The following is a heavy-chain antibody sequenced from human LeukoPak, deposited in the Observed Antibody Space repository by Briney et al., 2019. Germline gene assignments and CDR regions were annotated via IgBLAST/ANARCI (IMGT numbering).Heavy chain of an antibody. CDR1: GGSISSSSYY. CDR3: ARHRITIFGVVIKGFDP. J-gene: IGHJ5*02. CDR2: IYYSGST. Sequence: PSETLSLTCTVSGGSISSSSYYWGWIRQPPGKGLEWIGSIYYSGSTYYNPSLKSRVTISVDTSKNQFSLKLSSVTAADTAVYYCARHRITIFGVVIKGFDPWGQGTLVTVSS. D-gene: IGHD3-3*01. V-gene: IGHV4-39*01.